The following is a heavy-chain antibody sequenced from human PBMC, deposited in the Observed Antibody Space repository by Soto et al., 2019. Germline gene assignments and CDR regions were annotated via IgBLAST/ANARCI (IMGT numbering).Heavy chain of an antibody. D-gene: IGHD2-2*01. CDR1: GYTFTSYG. Sequence: GASVKVSCKASGYTFTSYGISWVRQAPGQGLEWMGWISAYNGNTNYAQKLQGRVTMTTDTSTSTAYMELRSLRSEDTAVYYCAREYCSSTSCEYYFDYWGQGTLVTVSS. V-gene: IGHV1-18*01. CDR2: ISAYNGNT. J-gene: IGHJ4*02. CDR3: AREYCSSTSCEYYFDY.